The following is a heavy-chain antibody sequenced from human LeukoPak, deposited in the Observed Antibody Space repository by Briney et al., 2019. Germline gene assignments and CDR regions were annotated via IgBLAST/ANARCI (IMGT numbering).Heavy chain of an antibody. J-gene: IGHJ3*02. CDR3: AKGFYDNSASGVFDI. V-gene: IGHV3-30-3*01. Sequence: GRSLRLSCAASGFTFSSYAMHWVRQAPGKGLEWVAVISYDGSNKYYADSVKGRFTISRDNSKNTLYLQMNSLRAEDTAVYYCAKGFYDNSASGVFDIWGQGTMVTVSS. D-gene: IGHD3-22*01. CDR1: GFTFSSYA. CDR2: ISYDGSNK.